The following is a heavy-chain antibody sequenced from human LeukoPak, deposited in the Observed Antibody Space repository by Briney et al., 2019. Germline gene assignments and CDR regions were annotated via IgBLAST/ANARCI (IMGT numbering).Heavy chain of an antibody. CDR3: ARGSSWYYYYGMDV. D-gene: IGHD6-13*01. CDR2: IYYSGST. V-gene: IGHV4-39*07. J-gene: IGHJ6*02. Sequence: SETLSLTCTVSGGSISSSSYYWGWIRQPPGKGLEWIGSIYYSGSTYYNPSLKSRVTISVDTSKNQFSLKLSSVTAADTAVYYCARGSSWYYYYGMDVWGQGTTVTVSS. CDR1: GGSISSSSYY.